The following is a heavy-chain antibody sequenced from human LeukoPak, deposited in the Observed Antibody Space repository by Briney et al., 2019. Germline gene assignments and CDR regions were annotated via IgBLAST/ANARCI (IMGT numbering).Heavy chain of an antibody. CDR2: ISGSGGST. Sequence: GGSLRLPCAASGFTFSSYAMSWVRQAPGKGLEWVSAISGSGGSTYYADSVKGRFTISRDNSKNTLYLQMNSLRAEDTAVYYCAKDYYDSSGYYYFTLGYWGQGTLVTVSS. D-gene: IGHD3-22*01. V-gene: IGHV3-23*01. J-gene: IGHJ4*02. CDR3: AKDYYDSSGYYYFTLGY. CDR1: GFTFSSYA.